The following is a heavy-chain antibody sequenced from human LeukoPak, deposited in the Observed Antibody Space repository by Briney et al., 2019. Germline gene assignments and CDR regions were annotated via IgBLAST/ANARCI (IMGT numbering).Heavy chain of an antibody. Sequence: PGGSLRLSCAASGFTFSSYSMNWVRQAPDKGLEWVALISYEGSKQNYADSVKGRFTISRDNSQNTLYLEMNSLRTEDTAVYYCARAPYTSGWYFAFDYWGQGTLVTVSS. D-gene: IGHD6-19*01. CDR3: ARAPYTSGWYFAFDY. J-gene: IGHJ4*02. V-gene: IGHV3-30*03. CDR1: GFTFSSYS. CDR2: ISYEGSKQ.